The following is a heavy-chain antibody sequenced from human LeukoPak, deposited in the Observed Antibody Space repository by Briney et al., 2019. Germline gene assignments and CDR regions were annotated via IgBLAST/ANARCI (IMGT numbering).Heavy chain of an antibody. D-gene: IGHD6-13*01. CDR2: ISHDGNT. V-gene: IGHV4-59*08. Sequence: PSETLSLTCSVSGDSINKYFWSWLRQSPGKGLEWIGYISHDGNTNYHPSLKSRVTISVDTSKNQFSLKLSSVTAADTAVYYCARHIAAAGTNDAFDIWGQGTMVTVSS. J-gene: IGHJ3*02. CDR1: GDSINKYF. CDR3: ARHIAAAGTNDAFDI.